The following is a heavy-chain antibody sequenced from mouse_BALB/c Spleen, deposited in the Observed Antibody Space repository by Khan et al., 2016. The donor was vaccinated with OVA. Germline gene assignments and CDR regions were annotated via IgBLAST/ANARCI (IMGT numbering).Heavy chain of an antibody. Sequence: QVQLKESGPGLVAPSQSLSITCTVSGFSLTSYGVHWVRQPPGKGLEWMGVIWAGGSTNYNSALMSRLSISKDNSKSQVFLKMNSLQTDATAMYYCSRLKDIWGQGTTLTVSS. CDR2: IWAGGST. CDR3: SRLKDI. CDR1: GFSLTSYG. D-gene: IGHD1-3*01. V-gene: IGHV2-9*02. J-gene: IGHJ2*01.